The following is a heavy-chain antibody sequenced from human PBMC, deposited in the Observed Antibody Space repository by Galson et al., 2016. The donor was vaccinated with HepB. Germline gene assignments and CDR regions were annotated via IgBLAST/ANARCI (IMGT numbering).Heavy chain of an antibody. CDR1: GGSISSSSDY. CDR3: VRHAPNEGSGWILYFDL. CDR2: IYYSGRT. J-gene: IGHJ2*01. D-gene: IGHD6-19*01. Sequence: ETLSLTCTVSGGSISSSSDYWGWIRQPPGKGLEWIGSIYYSGRTYNNPSLRSRVSISVDTSKNQFSLKLSSVTAADTGVYYCVRHAPNEGSGWILYFDLWGRGTLVTVSS. V-gene: IGHV4-39*01.